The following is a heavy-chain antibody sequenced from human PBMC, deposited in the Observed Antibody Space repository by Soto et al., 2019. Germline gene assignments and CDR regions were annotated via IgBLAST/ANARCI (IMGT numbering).Heavy chain of an antibody. Sequence: GGSLRLSCAASGFTFGTYTMNWVRQAPGKGLEWVSALGGGGDTHYAESVKGRFTISRDYSKIILLLQMNSLRDEDSAIYYCTKDRHPDGIWTFDFWGQGTLVTVSS. CDR3: TKDRHPDGIWTFDF. CDR2: LGGGGDT. J-gene: IGHJ4*02. V-gene: IGHV3-23*01. CDR1: GFTFGTYT. D-gene: IGHD3-9*01.